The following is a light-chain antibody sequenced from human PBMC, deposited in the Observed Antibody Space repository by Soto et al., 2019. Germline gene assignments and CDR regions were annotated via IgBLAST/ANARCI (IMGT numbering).Light chain of an antibody. CDR2: DTS. J-gene: IGKJ4*02. CDR3: QQGSDSLT. V-gene: IGKV3-11*01. Sequence: IVLNQSPATLSLSLGEGATLSCRASQSPASYLAWYQQKPGQAPRLLIFDTSNRATGISARFSGSGSGTDFSLTISSLEPEDVEDYCYQQGSDSLTFGGGTKVEIK. CDR1: QSPASY.